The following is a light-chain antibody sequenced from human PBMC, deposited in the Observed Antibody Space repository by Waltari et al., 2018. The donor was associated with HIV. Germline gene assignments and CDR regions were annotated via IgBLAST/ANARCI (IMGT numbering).Light chain of an antibody. CDR1: HSVLYTYDNKHY. Sequence: EIVMTQSPASLSVSLGERATITCKSSHSVLYTYDNKHYLAWYQQRAGQPPQLLIYGASARESGIPDRFSGSGSGTDFTLTISSLQAEDVAIYYCQQYNSTPLTFGPGTKLDIK. CDR3: QQYNSTPLT. J-gene: IGKJ3*01. V-gene: IGKV4-1*01. CDR2: GAS.